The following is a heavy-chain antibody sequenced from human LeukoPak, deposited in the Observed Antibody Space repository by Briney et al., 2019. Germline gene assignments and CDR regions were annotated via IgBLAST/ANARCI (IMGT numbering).Heavy chain of an antibody. V-gene: IGHV3-23*01. CDR1: GFTFSSYA. Sequence: PGGSLRLSCAASGFTFSSYAMSWVRQAPGKGLEWVSAISGSGGSTYYADSVKGRFTISRDNSKNTLYLQMNSLRAEDTAVYSCAKDSVRFELDPRHFDYWGQGTLVTVSS. CDR2: ISGSGGST. D-gene: IGHD1-1*01. CDR3: AKDSVRFELDPRHFDY. J-gene: IGHJ4*02.